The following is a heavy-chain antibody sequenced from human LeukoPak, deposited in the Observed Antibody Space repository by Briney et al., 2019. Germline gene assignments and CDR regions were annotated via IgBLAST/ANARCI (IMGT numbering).Heavy chain of an antibody. J-gene: IGHJ4*02. CDR2: IYHSGIT. V-gene: IGHV4-38-2*01. CDR3: TRFSTASSRPAYY. CDR1: GYSISSGYY. Sequence: SETLSLTCAVSGYSISSGYYWGWIRQSPGKGLEWIGNIYHSGITHYNPSLQGRITLSVDTSKNQFSLNLGSVTAADTAVYYCTRFSTASSRPAYYWGQGTLLIVSS. D-gene: IGHD1-14*01.